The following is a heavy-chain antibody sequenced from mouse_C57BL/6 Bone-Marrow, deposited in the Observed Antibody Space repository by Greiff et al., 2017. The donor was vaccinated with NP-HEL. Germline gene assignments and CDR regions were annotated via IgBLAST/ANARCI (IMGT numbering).Heavy chain of an antibody. D-gene: IGHD2-5*01. V-gene: IGHV6-6*01. J-gene: IGHJ3*01. CDR3: TRDSNGAWFAY. Sequence: EVQVVESGGGLVQPGGSMKLSCAASGFTFSDAWMDWVRQSPEKGLEWVAEIRNKANNHATYYAESVKGRFTISRDDSKSSVYLQMNSLRAEDTGIYYCTRDSNGAWFAYWGQGTLVTVSA. CDR2: IRNKANNHAT. CDR1: GFTFSDAW.